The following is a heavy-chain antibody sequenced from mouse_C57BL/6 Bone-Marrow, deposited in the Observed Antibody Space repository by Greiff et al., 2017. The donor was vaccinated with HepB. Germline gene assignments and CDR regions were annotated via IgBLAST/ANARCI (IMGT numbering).Heavy chain of an antibody. J-gene: IGHJ3*01. CDR1: GYSITSGYY. Sequence: DVKLQESGPGLVKPSQSLSLTCSVTGYSITSGYYWNWIRQFPGNKLEWMGYISYDGSNNYNPSLKNRISITRDPSKNQFFLKLNSVTTEDTATYYCARESSRGFAYRGQGTLVTVSA. CDR2: ISYDGSN. V-gene: IGHV3-6*01. CDR3: ARESSRGFAY.